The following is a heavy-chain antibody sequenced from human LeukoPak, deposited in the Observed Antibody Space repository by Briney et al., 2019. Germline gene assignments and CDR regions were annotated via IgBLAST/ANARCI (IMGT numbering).Heavy chain of an antibody. CDR2: ISAYNGNS. CDR3: ARELRYDNSDSGAF. CDR1: GYTFTSYG. D-gene: IGHD3-22*01. V-gene: IGHV1-18*01. J-gene: IGHJ3*01. Sequence: ASVKVSCKASGYTFTSYGISWVRQAPGQGLEWMGWISAYNGNSNYAQKLQGRVTMTTDTSTSTAYMELRSLRSDDTAVYYCARELRYDNSDSGAFWGQGTVVTVSS.